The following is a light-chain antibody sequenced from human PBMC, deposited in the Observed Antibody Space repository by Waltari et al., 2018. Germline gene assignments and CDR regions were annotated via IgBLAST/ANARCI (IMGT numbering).Light chain of an antibody. CDR3: QQYYNTPLT. J-gene: IGKJ4*01. Sequence: DIVMTQSPGSLAVSLGERATINCRSSQSLLFTSNNKNYLSWYQKKAGQPPRLLLYWASTRESGVPDRFSGGGSGTEFTLSISSLQAEDVAVYYCQQYYNTPLTFGGGTKVDI. V-gene: IGKV4-1*01. CDR1: QSLLFTSNNKNY. CDR2: WAS.